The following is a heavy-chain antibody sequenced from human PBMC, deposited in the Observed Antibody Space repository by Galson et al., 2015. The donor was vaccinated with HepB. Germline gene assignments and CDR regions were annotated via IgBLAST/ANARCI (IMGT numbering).Heavy chain of an antibody. Sequence: SVKVSCKASGYTFTSYHMHWVRQAPGQGLEWMGIINPSGGSTSYAQKFQGRVTMTRDTSTSTVYMELSSLRSEDTAVYYCAREYYYDSSGFKGFGMDVWGQGTTVTVSS. CDR1: GYTFTSYH. V-gene: IGHV1-46*03. CDR3: AREYYYDSSGFKGFGMDV. J-gene: IGHJ6*02. CDR2: INPSGGST. D-gene: IGHD3-22*01.